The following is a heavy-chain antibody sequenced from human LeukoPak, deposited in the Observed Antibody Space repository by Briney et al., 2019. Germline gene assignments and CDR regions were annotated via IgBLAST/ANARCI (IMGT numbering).Heavy chain of an antibody. CDR3: ARDIYGSGSYYRYSDY. CDR2: ISSGSSTI. CDR1: GFTFRSYS. J-gene: IGHJ4*02. V-gene: IGHV3-48*01. Sequence: PGGSLRLSCAASGFTFRSYSMNWVRQAPGKGLEWVSYISSGSSTIYYADSVKGRFTISRDNAKNSLYLQMNSLRAEDTAFYYCARDIYGSGSYYRYSDYWGQGTLVTVSS. D-gene: IGHD3-10*01.